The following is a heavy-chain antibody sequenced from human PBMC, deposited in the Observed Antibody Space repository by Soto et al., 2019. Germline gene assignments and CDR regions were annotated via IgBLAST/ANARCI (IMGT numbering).Heavy chain of an antibody. Sequence: GGSLRLSCAASGFTFSSYGMHWVRQAPGKGLEWVAVISYDGSNKYYADSVKGRFTISRDNSKNTLYLQMNSLRAEDTAVYYCAILNGAAAGTAGAFDIWGQGTMVTVSS. CDR3: AILNGAAAGTAGAFDI. J-gene: IGHJ3*02. CDR1: GFTFSSYG. CDR2: ISYDGSNK. V-gene: IGHV3-30*03. D-gene: IGHD6-13*01.